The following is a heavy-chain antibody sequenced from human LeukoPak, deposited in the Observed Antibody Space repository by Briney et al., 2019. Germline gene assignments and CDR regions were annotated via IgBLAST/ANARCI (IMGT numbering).Heavy chain of an antibody. V-gene: IGHV4-34*01. CDR3: ARNVQNDYDFWSGYYPHPDAFDI. CDR2: INHSGST. J-gene: IGHJ3*02. CDR1: GGSFSGYY. D-gene: IGHD3-3*01. Sequence: PSETLSLTCAVYGGSFSGYYWSWIRQPPGKGLEWIGEINHSGSTNYNPSLKSRVTISVDTSKNQFSLKLSSVTAADTAVYYCARNVQNDYDFWSGYYPHPDAFDIWGQGTMVTVSS.